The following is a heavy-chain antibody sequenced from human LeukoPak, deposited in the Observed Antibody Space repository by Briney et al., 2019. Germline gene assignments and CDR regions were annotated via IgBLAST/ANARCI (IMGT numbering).Heavy chain of an antibody. D-gene: IGHD3-22*01. CDR3: AREDDSSGYSPSNDY. J-gene: IGHJ4*02. CDR1: GFTFSSYS. CDR2: IKQDGSEK. V-gene: IGHV3-7*01. Sequence: PGGSLRLSCAASGFTFSSYSMNWVRQAPGKGLEWVANIKQDGSEKYYVDSVKGRFSISRDNGEKSLYLQMNSLRAEDTAVYYCAREDDSSGYSPSNDYWGQGTLVTVSS.